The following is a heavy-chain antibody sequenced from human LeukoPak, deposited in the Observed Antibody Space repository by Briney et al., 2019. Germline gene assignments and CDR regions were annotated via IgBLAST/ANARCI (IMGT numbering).Heavy chain of an antibody. D-gene: IGHD3-16*01. Sequence: ASVKVSCKASGYTFTDYYMHWVQRAPGKGLEWMGRVDPEDGETIYAEKFQGRVTITADTSTDTAYMELSSLRSEDTAVYYCATVGGSKYWGQGTLVTVSS. CDR3: ATVGGSKY. CDR2: VDPEDGET. J-gene: IGHJ4*02. V-gene: IGHV1-69-2*01. CDR1: GYTFTDYY.